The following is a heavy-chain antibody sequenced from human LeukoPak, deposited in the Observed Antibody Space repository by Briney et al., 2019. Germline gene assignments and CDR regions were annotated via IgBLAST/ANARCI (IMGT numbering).Heavy chain of an antibody. D-gene: IGHD6-25*01. CDR3: ARDRRGSSSGYGMDV. CDR1: GFSISSYW. CDR2: IKQHGSEQ. J-gene: IGHJ6*02. Sequence: GGSLRLSCAASGFSISSYWMTWVRQAPGKGLEWVANIKQHGSEQNYVDSVKGRFTISRDNARNSLYLHMNSLRAEDTAVYYCARDRRGSSSGYGMDVWGQGTTVTVSS. V-gene: IGHV3-7*01.